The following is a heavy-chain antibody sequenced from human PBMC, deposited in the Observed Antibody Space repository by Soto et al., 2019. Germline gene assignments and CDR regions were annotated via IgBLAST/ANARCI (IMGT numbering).Heavy chain of an antibody. V-gene: IGHV3-66*01. Sequence: VQLVESGGGLVQPGGSLRLSCAASGFTVSSNYMSWVRQAPGKGLEWVSVIYSGGSTYYADSVKGRFTISRDNSKNTLYLQMNSLRAEDTAVYYCARESNSGYATTHAFDIWGQGTMVTVSS. J-gene: IGHJ3*02. CDR1: GFTVSSNY. CDR2: IYSGGST. D-gene: IGHD5-12*01. CDR3: ARESNSGYATTHAFDI.